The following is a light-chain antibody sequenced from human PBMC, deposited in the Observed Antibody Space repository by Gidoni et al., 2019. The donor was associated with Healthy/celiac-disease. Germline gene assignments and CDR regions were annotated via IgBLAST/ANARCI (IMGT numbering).Light chain of an antibody. Sequence: QSALTQPSSVSGSPGQSVTISCTGTSSDVGGYNYVSWYQQHPGKAPKLMIYDVSKRPPGVPDRFSGSKSGNTASLTISGLQAEDEADDYCCSYAGSYTVVFGGGTKLTVL. CDR3: CSYAGSYTVV. CDR2: DVS. J-gene: IGLJ2*01. V-gene: IGLV2-11*01. CDR1: SSDVGGYNY.